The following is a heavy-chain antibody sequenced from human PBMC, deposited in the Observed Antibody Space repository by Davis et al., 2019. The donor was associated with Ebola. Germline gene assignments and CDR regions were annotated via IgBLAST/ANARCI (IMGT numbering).Heavy chain of an antibody. J-gene: IGHJ5*02. V-gene: IGHV4-34*01. D-gene: IGHD4-17*01. CDR2: INHSGST. Sequence: PSETLSLTCAVYGGSFSGYYWSWIRQPPGKGLEWIGEINHSGSTNYNPSLKSRVTISVDTSKNQFSLKLSSVTAADTAVYYCARGTVTTEFNPWGQGTLVTVSS. CDR3: ARGTVTTEFNP. CDR1: GGSFSGYY.